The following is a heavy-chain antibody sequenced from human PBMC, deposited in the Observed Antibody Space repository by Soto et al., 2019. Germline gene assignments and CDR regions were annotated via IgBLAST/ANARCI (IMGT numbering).Heavy chain of an antibody. D-gene: IGHD3-3*01. Sequence: QVQLVQSGAEVRKPGSSVKVSCKASGDTFTKYAISWVRQAPGQGLEWVGGLIPVFGTTNNAQKFRDRVTIPADESTSTVYMELSSLRSEDTAVYYCARPSGGRIRYLEPFDYWGQGTQITVS. J-gene: IGHJ4*02. CDR2: LIPVFGTT. CDR3: ARPSGGRIRYLEPFDY. CDR1: GDTFTKYA. V-gene: IGHV1-69*01.